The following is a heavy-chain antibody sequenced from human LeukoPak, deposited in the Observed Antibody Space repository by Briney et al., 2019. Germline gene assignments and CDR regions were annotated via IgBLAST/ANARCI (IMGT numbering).Heavy chain of an antibody. V-gene: IGHV3-23*01. CDR3: GRDLETMWMVDY. Sequence: ETLSLTCAVYGGSFSGYYWSWIRQPPGKGLEWVSGISGGGGSTYYANSVKGRFTISRDNSKNTLYLQMNSLRAEDTAVYYCGRDLETMWMVDYWGQGTLLTVSS. D-gene: IGHD3-10*02. CDR1: GGSFSGYY. J-gene: IGHJ4*02. CDR2: ISGGGGST.